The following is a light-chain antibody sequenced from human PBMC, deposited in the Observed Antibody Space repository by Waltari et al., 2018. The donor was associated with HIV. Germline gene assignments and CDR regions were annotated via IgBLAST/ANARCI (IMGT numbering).Light chain of an antibody. CDR3: QTWDTGIRV. CDR2: VNIDGSY. CDR1: RGYTAHA. Sequence: QLVLTQSASASASLGASVKLTCPLRRGYTAHAIAWLQQTAEKGPRYLMKVNIDGSYSRGDGIPDRFSGSSSEAERYLTISSLQSEDEADYYCQTWDTGIRVFGGGTKLTVL. J-gene: IGLJ3*02. V-gene: IGLV4-69*01.